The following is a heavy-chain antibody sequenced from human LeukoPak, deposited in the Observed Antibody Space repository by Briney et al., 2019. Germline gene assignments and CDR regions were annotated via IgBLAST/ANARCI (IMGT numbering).Heavy chain of an antibody. V-gene: IGHV1-2*02. Sequence: GASVKVSCKASGYTFTGYYMHWVRRAPGQGLEWMGWINPNSGGTNYAQKFQGGVTMTRDTSISTAYMELSRLRSDDTAVYYCARVYRPYDYSNYGNMDVWGKGTTVTVSS. CDR3: ARVYRPYDYSNYGNMDV. J-gene: IGHJ6*03. CDR2: INPNSGGT. D-gene: IGHD4-11*01. CDR1: GYTFTGYY.